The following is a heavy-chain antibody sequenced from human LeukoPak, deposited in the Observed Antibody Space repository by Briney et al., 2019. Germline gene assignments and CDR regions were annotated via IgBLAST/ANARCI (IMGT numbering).Heavy chain of an antibody. CDR3: ARDNDYDSSGSLDY. J-gene: IGHJ4*02. CDR2: ISSSSSYI. D-gene: IGHD3-22*01. V-gene: IGHV3-21*01. Sequence: PAGSLRLSCAASGFTFSSYSMNWVRQPPGKGLEWVSSISSSSSYIYYADSVKGRFTISRDNAKNSLYLQMNSLRAEDTAVYYCARDNDYDSSGSLDYWGQGTLVTVSS. CDR1: GFTFSSYS.